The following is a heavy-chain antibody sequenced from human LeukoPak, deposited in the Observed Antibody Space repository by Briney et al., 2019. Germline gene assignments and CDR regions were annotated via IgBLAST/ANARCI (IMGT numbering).Heavy chain of an antibody. CDR3: ARGSDFWSGSGWFDP. Sequence: SGGSLRLSCAASGFTFSSYAMHWVRQAPGKGLEWVAVISYDGSNKYYADSVKGRFTISRDNSKNTLYLQMNSLRAEDTAVYYCARGSDFWSGSGWFDPWGQGTLVTVSS. D-gene: IGHD3-3*01. J-gene: IGHJ5*02. CDR2: ISYDGSNK. CDR1: GFTFSSYA. V-gene: IGHV3-30-3*01.